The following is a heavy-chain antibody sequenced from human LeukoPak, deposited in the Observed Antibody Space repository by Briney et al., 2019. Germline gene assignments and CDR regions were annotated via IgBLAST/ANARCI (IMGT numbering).Heavy chain of an antibody. Sequence: GGSLRLSCAASGFTFSDYYMSWLRQGPGKRLEWVSYISGDSSTIYYADSVKGRFTISRDNAKNSLNLQMNSLRTEDTAVYYCANTEYQRLGTDYWGQGTQVTVSS. V-gene: IGHV3-11*04. D-gene: IGHD6-25*01. CDR3: ANTEYQRLGTDY. CDR2: ISGDSSTI. CDR1: GFTFSDYY. J-gene: IGHJ4*02.